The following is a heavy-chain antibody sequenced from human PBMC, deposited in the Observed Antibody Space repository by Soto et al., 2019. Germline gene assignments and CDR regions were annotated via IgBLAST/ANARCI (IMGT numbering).Heavy chain of an antibody. J-gene: IGHJ5*02. CDR2: INTGNGNT. CDR3: ARDTPHRRDSSEIDP. Sequence: ASVKVSCKASGYTFNTKTIHWVRQAPGQRLEWMGWINTGNGNTKSSRIFQGRITMTTDTSTSTVYMELRSLTSDDTAVYYCARDTPHRRDSSEIDPWGQGTLVTVSS. D-gene: IGHD3-22*01. CDR1: GYTFNTKT. V-gene: IGHV1-3*04.